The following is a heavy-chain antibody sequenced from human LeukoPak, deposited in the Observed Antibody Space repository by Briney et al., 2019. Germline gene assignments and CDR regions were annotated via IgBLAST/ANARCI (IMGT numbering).Heavy chain of an antibody. V-gene: IGHV1-2*02. Sequence: ASVKVSCKASGYTFTGYYMHWVRQAPGQGLEWMGWINPNSGGTNYAQKFQGRVIMTRDTSISTAYMELSRLRSDDTAVYYCARGGVHDYGDYVFDAFDIWGQGTMVTVSS. CDR3: ARGGVHDYGDYVFDAFDI. CDR1: GYTFTGYY. J-gene: IGHJ3*02. CDR2: INPNSGGT. D-gene: IGHD4-17*01.